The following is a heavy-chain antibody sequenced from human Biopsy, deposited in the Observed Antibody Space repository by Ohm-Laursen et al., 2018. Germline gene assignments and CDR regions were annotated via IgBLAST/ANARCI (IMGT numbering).Heavy chain of an antibody. V-gene: IGHV4-59*01. J-gene: IGHJ4*02. CDR2: VYYTGST. Sequence: TLSLTCTVSGDSISSYYWSWIRQPPGRGLQWIGYVYYTGSTDYNPSLQSRVTISVDTSKNHFSLRLRYVTPADTAIYYCARGSNDFGGLYFPRWGQGTLLTVSS. CDR1: GDSISSYY. D-gene: IGHD4-23*01. CDR3: ARGSNDFGGLYFPR.